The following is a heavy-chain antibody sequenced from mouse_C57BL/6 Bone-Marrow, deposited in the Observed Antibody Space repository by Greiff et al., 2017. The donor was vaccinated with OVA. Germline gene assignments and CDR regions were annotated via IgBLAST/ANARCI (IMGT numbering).Heavy chain of an antibody. CDR3: ARRDDRAASFDY. Sequence: VTLKESGPGILQSSQTLSLTCSFSGFSLSTSGMGVSWIRQPSGKGLEWLAHIYWDDDKRYNPSLKSRLTISKDTSRNQVFLKITSVDTADTATYYCARRDDRAASFDYWGQGTTLTVSS. V-gene: IGHV8-12*01. CDR2: IYWDDDK. CDR1: GFSLSTSGMG. D-gene: IGHD6-1*01. J-gene: IGHJ2*01.